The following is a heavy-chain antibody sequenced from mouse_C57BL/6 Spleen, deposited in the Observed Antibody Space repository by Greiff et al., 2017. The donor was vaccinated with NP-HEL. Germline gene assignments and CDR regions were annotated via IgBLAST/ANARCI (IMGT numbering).Heavy chain of an antibody. CDR3: ANYYGSSPSYAMDY. Sequence: EVQGVESGGGLVKPGGSLKLSCAASGFTFSDYGMHWVRQAPEKGLEWVAYISSGSSTIYYADTVKGRFTISRDNAKNTLFLQMTSLRSEDTAMYYCANYYGSSPSYAMDYWGQGTSVTVSS. V-gene: IGHV5-17*01. J-gene: IGHJ4*01. CDR1: GFTFSDYG. CDR2: ISSGSSTI. D-gene: IGHD1-1*01.